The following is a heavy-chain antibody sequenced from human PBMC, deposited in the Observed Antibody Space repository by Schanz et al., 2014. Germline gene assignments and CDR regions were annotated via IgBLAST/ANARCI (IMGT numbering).Heavy chain of an antibody. V-gene: IGHV3-23*01. CDR3: AKDPSHGDYDYYLDY. CDR2: ISGSGGST. D-gene: IGHD3-22*01. Sequence: EVQLLDSGGGLVQPGGSLRLSCAASGFTFSTYAMSWVRQAPGKGLEWVSAISGSGGSTYYADSVKGRFTITRDNSKNTLYLQMNSLRAEDTAVYYCAKDPSHGDYDYYLDYWGQGTRVTVSS. CDR1: GFTFSTYA. J-gene: IGHJ4*02.